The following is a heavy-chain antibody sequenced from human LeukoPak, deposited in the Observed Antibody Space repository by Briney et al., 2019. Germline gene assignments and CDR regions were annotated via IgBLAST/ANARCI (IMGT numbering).Heavy chain of an antibody. V-gene: IGHV4-39*07. Sequence: PSETLSLTCTVSGGSISSSSYYWGWIRQPPGKGLEWIGSIYYSGSTYYNPSLKSRVTISVDTSKNQFSLKLSSVTAADTAVYYCARGRVLRYFDWLQFLYYFDYWGQGTLVTVSS. CDR1: GGSISSSSYY. D-gene: IGHD3-9*01. CDR2: IYYSGST. J-gene: IGHJ4*02. CDR3: ARGRVLRYFDWLQFLYYFDY.